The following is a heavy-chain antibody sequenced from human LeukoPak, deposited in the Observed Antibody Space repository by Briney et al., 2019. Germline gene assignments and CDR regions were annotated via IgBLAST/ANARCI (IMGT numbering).Heavy chain of an antibody. D-gene: IGHD3-16*01. CDR2: ISSGGGSI. Sequence: PGGSLSLSCVGSGFTFSNYRINWVRQAPGKGLEWVSYISSGGGSIYYGDSVKGRFTISRDNAKNSLYLQMNSLRAEDTAVYYCARGRGPAVMLYDYWGQGTLVTVSS. CDR1: GFTFSNYR. J-gene: IGHJ4*02. CDR3: ARGRGPAVMLYDY. V-gene: IGHV3-48*03.